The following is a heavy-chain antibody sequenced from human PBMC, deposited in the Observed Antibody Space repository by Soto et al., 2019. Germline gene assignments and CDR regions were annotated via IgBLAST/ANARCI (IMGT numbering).Heavy chain of an antibody. Sequence: GGSLRLSCAASGFTFSSYAMSWVRQAPGKGLEWVSRISGSGGSTYYADSVKGRFTISRDNAKNTLDLQMNSLRAEDTAVYYCARDLVLGSGSLGHWGQGTLVTVSS. J-gene: IGHJ4*02. CDR3: ARDLVLGSGSLGH. CDR1: GFTFSSYA. V-gene: IGHV3-23*01. D-gene: IGHD3-10*01. CDR2: ISGSGGST.